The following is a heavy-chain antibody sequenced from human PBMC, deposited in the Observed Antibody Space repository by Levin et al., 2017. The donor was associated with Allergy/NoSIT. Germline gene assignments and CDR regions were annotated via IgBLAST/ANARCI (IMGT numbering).Heavy chain of an antibody. Sequence: QAGGSLRLSCAASGFTFSNYGMHWVRQAPGKGLEWVAVISHDGTDKYYAHSVKGRFIISRDNSKNTLYLQMNSLRGEDTAVYYCAKDAGRRTAVAGLDYWGQGTLVTVSS. J-gene: IGHJ4*02. D-gene: IGHD6-19*01. V-gene: IGHV3-30*18. CDR3: AKDAGRRTAVAGLDY. CDR2: ISHDGTDK. CDR1: GFTFSNYG.